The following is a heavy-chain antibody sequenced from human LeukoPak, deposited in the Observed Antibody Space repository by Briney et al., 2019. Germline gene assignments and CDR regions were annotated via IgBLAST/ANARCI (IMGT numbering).Heavy chain of an antibody. CDR3: AREGQVSSSWRPYYYGMDV. V-gene: IGHV3-74*01. J-gene: IGHJ6*02. CDR2: INSDGSNT. Sequence: GGSLRLSCTTSGFTVTNYWMHWVRQAPGKGLVWVSRINSDGSNTNYAGSVKGRFTISRDNSKNTLYLQMNSLRAEDTAVYYCAREGQVSSSWRPYYYGMDVWGQGTTVTVSS. CDR1: GFTVTNYW. D-gene: IGHD6-13*01.